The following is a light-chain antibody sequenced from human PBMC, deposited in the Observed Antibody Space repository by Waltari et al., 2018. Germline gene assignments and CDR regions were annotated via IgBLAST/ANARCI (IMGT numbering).Light chain of an antibody. CDR2: KAS. Sequence: DIQMTQSPSTLSATVGDRVTIHCRASQSISSWLAWYQQKPGKAPKLLIYKASTLESGVPSRFSGSGAGTEFTLTISSLQPDDFATYYCQHYNTYSRSLTFGQGTRLEIQ. CDR3: QHYNTYSRSLT. V-gene: IGKV1-5*03. CDR1: QSISSW. J-gene: IGKJ5*01.